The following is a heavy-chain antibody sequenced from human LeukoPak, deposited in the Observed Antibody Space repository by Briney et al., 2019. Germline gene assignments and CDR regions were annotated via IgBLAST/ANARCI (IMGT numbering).Heavy chain of an antibody. CDR2: INHSGST. V-gene: IGHV4-34*01. Sequence: SETLSLTCAVYGGSFSGYYWSWIRQPPGKGLEWIGEINHSGSTNYNPSLKSRITISVDTSKNQFSLKLSSVTAADTAVYYCARERTGSGFDYWGQGTLVTVSS. CDR3: ARERTGSGFDY. J-gene: IGHJ4*02. D-gene: IGHD2-15*01. CDR1: GGSFSGYY.